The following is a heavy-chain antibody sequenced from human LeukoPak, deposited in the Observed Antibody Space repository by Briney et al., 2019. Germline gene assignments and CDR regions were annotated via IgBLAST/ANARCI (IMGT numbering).Heavy chain of an antibody. CDR2: INPNSGGT. D-gene: IGHD4-4*01. CDR3: ARAQFRTTVTPLGY. CDR1: GYTFTGYY. Sequence: ASVKVSCKASGYTFTGYYMHWVRQAPGQGLEWMGWINPNSGGTNYAQKFQGRVTMTRNTSISTAYMELSRLRSDDTAVYYCARAQFRTTVTPLGYWGQGTLVTVSS. J-gene: IGHJ4*02. V-gene: IGHV1-2*02.